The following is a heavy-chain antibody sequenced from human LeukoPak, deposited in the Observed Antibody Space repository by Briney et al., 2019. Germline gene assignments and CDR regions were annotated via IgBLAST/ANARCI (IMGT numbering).Heavy chain of an antibody. V-gene: IGHV3-48*03. Sequence: GGSLRLSCAASGFTFSSYEMNWVRQAPGKGLEWVSYISSSSSTIYYADSVKGRFTISRDNAKNSLYLQMNSLRAEDTAVYYCAREDYGDYAGSFDYGGQGTLVTVSS. CDR2: ISSSSSTI. CDR1: GFTFSSYE. CDR3: AREDYGDYAGSFDY. D-gene: IGHD4-17*01. J-gene: IGHJ4*02.